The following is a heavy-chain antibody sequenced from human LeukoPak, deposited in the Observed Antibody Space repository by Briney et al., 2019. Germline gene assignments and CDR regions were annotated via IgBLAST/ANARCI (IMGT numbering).Heavy chain of an antibody. J-gene: IGHJ4*02. V-gene: IGHV3-9*01. CDR1: GFTFSSYS. Sequence: HPGGSLRLSCAASGFTFSSYSMNWVRQAPGKGLEWVSGISWNSGSIGYADSVKGRFTISRDNAKNSLYLQMNSLRAEDTALYYCARVSDISVAAYFDYWGQGTLVTVSS. D-gene: IGHD6-19*01. CDR3: ARVSDISVAAYFDY. CDR2: ISWNSGSI.